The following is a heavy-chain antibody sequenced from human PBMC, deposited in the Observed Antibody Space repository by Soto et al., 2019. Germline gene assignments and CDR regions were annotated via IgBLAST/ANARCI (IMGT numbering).Heavy chain of an antibody. CDR1: GFTFSSYW. CDR3: ARTDYSSGWYGFDY. J-gene: IGHJ4*02. D-gene: IGHD6-19*01. CDR2: IKQDGSEK. Sequence: GGSLRLSCAASGFTFSSYWMSWVRQAPGKGLEWVANIKQDGSEKYYVDSVKGRFTISRDNAKNSLYLQMNSLRAEDTAEYYCARTDYSSGWYGFDYWGQGTLVTVSS. V-gene: IGHV3-7*05.